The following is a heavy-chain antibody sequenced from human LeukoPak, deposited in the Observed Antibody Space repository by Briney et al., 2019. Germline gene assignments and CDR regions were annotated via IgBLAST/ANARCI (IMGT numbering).Heavy chain of an antibody. CDR3: ARASRRWLQLYYFDY. CDR2: ISYDGSNK. D-gene: IGHD5-24*01. V-gene: IGHV3-30-3*01. Sequence: GGSLRLSCAASGFTFSSYAMHWVCQAPGKGLEWVAVISYDGSNKYYADSVKGRFTISRDNSKNTLYLQMSSLRAEDTAVYYCARASRRWLQLYYFDYWGQGTLVTVSS. CDR1: GFTFSSYA. J-gene: IGHJ4*02.